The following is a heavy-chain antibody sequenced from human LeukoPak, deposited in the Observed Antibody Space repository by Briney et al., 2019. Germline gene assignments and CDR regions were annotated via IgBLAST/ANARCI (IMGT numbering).Heavy chain of an antibody. CDR3: ARDPDYGDYNDDY. CDR1: GGTFSSYA. D-gene: IGHD4-17*01. J-gene: IGHJ4*02. Sequence: AASVKVSCKASGGTFSSYAISWVRQAPEQGLEWMGGIIPIFGTANYAQKFQGRVTITADESTSTAYMELSSLRSEDTAVYYCARDPDYGDYNDDYWGQGTLVTVSS. CDR2: IIPIFGTA. V-gene: IGHV1-69*13.